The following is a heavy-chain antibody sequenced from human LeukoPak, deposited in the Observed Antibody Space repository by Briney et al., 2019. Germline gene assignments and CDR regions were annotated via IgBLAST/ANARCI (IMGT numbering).Heavy chain of an antibody. V-gene: IGHV3-33*01. D-gene: IGHD5-18*01. CDR1: GFTFSSYG. Sequence: GGSLRLSCAASGFTFSSYGMHWVRQAPGKGLEWVAVIWYDGSNKYYADSVKGRFTISRDNSKNTLYLQMNSLRAEDTAVYYCARESGYSYGGVIDYWGQGTLVTVSS. CDR3: ARESGYSYGGVIDY. CDR2: IWYDGSNK. J-gene: IGHJ4*02.